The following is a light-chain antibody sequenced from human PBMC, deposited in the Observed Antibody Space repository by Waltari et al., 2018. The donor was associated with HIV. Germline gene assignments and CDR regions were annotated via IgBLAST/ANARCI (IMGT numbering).Light chain of an antibody. CDR2: NNK. V-gene: IGLV1-44*01. J-gene: IGLJ2*01. CDR1: NSNIGSNT. Sequence: QSVLTQPPSASGTPGQRVTISCSGRNSNIGSNTVNWYQQLPGPAPKLLIYNNKQRPSGVSDRCSGSQSGTSASLAISGLQSEDEADYYCAAWDDSLNAHVLFGGGTKLTVL. CDR3: AAWDDSLNAHVL.